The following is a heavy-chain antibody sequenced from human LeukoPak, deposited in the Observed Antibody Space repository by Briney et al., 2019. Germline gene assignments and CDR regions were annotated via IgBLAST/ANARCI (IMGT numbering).Heavy chain of an antibody. CDR2: IYYSVST. CDR3: AREKYILTGSNAFDI. Sequence: SETLSLTCTVSGGSISSYYWSWIRQPPGKGLEWIGYIYYSVSTNYNPSLKSRVTISVDTSKNQFSLKLSSVTAADTAVYYCAREKYILTGSNAFDIWGQGTMVTVSS. CDR1: GGSISSYY. D-gene: IGHD3-9*01. J-gene: IGHJ3*02. V-gene: IGHV4-59*01.